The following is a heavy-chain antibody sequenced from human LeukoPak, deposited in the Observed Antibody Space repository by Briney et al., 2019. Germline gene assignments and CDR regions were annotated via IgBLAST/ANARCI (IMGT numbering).Heavy chain of an antibody. V-gene: IGHV4-59*01. CDR1: GGSISSYY. D-gene: IGHD2-2*01. J-gene: IGHJ5*02. CDR2: IYYTGGGT. CDR3: ARLSYCSSTSCKYNWFDP. Sequence: SETLSLTCTVSGGSISSYYWSWIRQPPGKGLEWIGYIYYTGGGTNYNPSLKSRVTISVDTSKNQFSLKLSSVTAADTAVYYCARLSYCSSTSCKYNWFDPWGQGTLVTVSS.